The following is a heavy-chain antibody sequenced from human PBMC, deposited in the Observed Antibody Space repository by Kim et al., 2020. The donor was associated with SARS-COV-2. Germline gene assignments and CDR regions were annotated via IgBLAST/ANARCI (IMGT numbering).Heavy chain of an antibody. Sequence: GGSLRLSCAVSGFTFSSYWMSWVRQAPGKGLEWVANINRDGSETHYVDFVKGRFTISRDNAKKSLYLQMSSLRAEDTAVFYCARTTDSGWGQVYWGQGTLVTVSS. CDR2: INRDGSET. V-gene: IGHV3-7*03. CDR1: GFTFSSYW. J-gene: IGHJ4*02. D-gene: IGHD3-10*01. CDR3: ARTTDSGWGQVY.